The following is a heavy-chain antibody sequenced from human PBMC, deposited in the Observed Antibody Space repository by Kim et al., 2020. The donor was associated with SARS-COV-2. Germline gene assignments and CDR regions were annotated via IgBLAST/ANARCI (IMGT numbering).Heavy chain of an antibody. V-gene: IGHV4-59*01. J-gene: IGHJ4*02. CDR2: YYSGST. Sequence: YYSGSTNSNPSLKSRVTISVDTSKNQCSLKLSSVTAADTAVYYCAMGFDYWGQGTLVTVSS. CDR3: AMGFDY. D-gene: IGHD1-26*01.